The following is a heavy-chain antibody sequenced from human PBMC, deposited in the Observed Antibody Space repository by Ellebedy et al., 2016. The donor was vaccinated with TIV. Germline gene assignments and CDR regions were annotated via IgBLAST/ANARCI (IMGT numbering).Heavy chain of an antibody. CDR1: GGTFSNYA. Sequence: ASVKVSCXASGGTFSNYAISWVRQAPGQGLEWMGRVIPVFGTVNYTQKYQARVTISADESTSTAYMELSSLRSEDTAVYYCARVLYDYIWGSYREFDYWGQGTLVTVFS. J-gene: IGHJ4*02. D-gene: IGHD3-16*02. V-gene: IGHV1-69*13. CDR2: VIPVFGTV. CDR3: ARVLYDYIWGSYREFDY.